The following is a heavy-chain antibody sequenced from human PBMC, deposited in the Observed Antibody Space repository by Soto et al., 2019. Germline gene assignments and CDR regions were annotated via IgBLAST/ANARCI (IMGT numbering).Heavy chain of an antibody. CDR2: INPNSGGT. CDR3: ARRKGDYYDSSGYHYYFDY. CDR1: GYTFTAYY. Sequence: QVQLVQSGAAVKKPGASVKVSCKASGYTFTAYYVHWVRQAPGQGLEWMGWINPNSGGTKSAQKFQGRVTMTRDTSISKAYMELSRLMSDDTAVYYCARRKGDYYDSSGYHYYFDYWGQGTLVTVSA. V-gene: IGHV1-2*02. J-gene: IGHJ4*02. D-gene: IGHD3-22*01.